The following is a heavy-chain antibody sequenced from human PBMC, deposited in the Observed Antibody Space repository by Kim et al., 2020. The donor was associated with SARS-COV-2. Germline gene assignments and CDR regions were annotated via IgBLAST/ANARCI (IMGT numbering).Heavy chain of an antibody. Sequence: GGSLRLSCAASGFTFSSYGMHWVRQAPGKGLEWVAVIWYDGSNKYYADSVKGRFTISRDNSKNTLYLQMNSLRAEDTAVYYCAKGAMIVLNGYFDLWGRGTLVTVSS. D-gene: IGHD3-22*01. J-gene: IGHJ2*01. CDR3: AKGAMIVLNGYFDL. CDR2: IWYDGSNK. V-gene: IGHV3-33*06. CDR1: GFTFSSYG.